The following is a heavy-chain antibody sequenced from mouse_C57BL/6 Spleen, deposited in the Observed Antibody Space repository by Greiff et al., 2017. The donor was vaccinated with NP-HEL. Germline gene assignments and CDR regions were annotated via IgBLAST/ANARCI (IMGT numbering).Heavy chain of an antibody. CDR1: GFNIKDDY. CDR3: TRWAWFAY. V-gene: IGHV14-4*01. Sequence: VQLKESGAELVRPGASVKLSCTASGFNIKDDYMHWVKQRPEQGLEWIGWIDPENGDTEYASKFQGKATITADTSSNTAYLQLSSLTSEDTAVYYCTRWAWFAYWGQGTLVTVSA. CDR2: IDPENGDT. D-gene: IGHD2-3*01. J-gene: IGHJ3*01.